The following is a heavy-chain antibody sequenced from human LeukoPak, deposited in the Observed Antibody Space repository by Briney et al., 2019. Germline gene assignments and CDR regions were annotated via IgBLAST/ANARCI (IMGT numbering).Heavy chain of an antibody. CDR3: AKDYKSGDGYWDFDY. D-gene: IGHD5-24*01. V-gene: IGHV3-23*01. CDR2: IPAGGDT. CDR1: GFTFSPYA. J-gene: IGHJ4*02. Sequence: PGGSLRLSCAASGFTFSPYAMSWVRQAPGKGLEWVAGIPAGGDTYYADSVKGRFTISRDNSKNTVDLQMNNLGVEDTAVYYCAKDYKSGDGYWDFDYWGQGTLVTVSS.